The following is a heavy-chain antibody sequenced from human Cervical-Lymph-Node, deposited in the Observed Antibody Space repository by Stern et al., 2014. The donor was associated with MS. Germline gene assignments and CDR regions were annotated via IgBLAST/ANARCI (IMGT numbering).Heavy chain of an antibody. CDR3: ATGGSRYFDY. CDR1: GGTFSTYT. CDR2: IVPVFPAT. J-gene: IGHJ4*02. D-gene: IGHD3-16*01. Sequence: VQLEESGAEVKKPGSSVKVSCKASGGTFSTYTFSWVRQAPGQGLEWMGGIVPVFPATNYAHKFKGRVTISADASTSTAYLDLTSLILEDTAVYYCATGGSRYFDYWGQGTLVTVSS. V-gene: IGHV1-69*01.